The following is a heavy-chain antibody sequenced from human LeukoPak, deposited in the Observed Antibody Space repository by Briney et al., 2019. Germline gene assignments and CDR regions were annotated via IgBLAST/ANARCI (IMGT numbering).Heavy chain of an antibody. D-gene: IGHD6-19*01. Sequence: SSETLSLTCAVSGYSISSNNWWAWLRQPPGKGLEWIGSIYYSGNTYYNPYNPSLTSRVTMSVDTSKNQFSLKLDSVTEIDTAMYYCARNQAVAANRGAFDIWGQGTMVTVSS. CDR1: GYSISSNNW. CDR3: ARNQAVAANRGAFDI. V-gene: IGHV4-28*01. CDR2: IYYSGNT. J-gene: IGHJ3*02.